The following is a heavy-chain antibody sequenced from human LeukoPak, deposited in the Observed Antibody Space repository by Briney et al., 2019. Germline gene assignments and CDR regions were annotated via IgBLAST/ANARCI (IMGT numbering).Heavy chain of an antibody. Sequence: SETLSLTCAVYGGSFSGYYWSWIRQPPGKGLEWIGEINHSGSTNYNPSLKSRVTISVDTSKNQFSLKLSSVTAADTAVYYCARSGWSSWSFDYWGQGTLVTVSS. CDR1: GGSFSGYY. D-gene: IGHD6-13*01. CDR3: ARSGWSSWSFDY. J-gene: IGHJ4*02. CDR2: INHSGST. V-gene: IGHV4-34*01.